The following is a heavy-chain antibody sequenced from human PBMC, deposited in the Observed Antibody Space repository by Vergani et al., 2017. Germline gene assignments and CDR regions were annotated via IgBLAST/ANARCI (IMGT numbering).Heavy chain of an antibody. D-gene: IGHD2-15*01. CDR1: GGSISSSNW. V-gene: IGHV4-4*02. CDR3: ARMVVAATQQHAFDI. Sequence: QVQLQESGPGLVKPSGTLSLPCAVSGGSISSSNWWSWVRQPPGKGLEWIGEIYHSGSTNYNPSLKSRVTISVDKSKNQFSLKLRSVTAADTAVYYCARMVVAATQQHAFDIWGQGTMVTVSS. CDR2: IYHSGST. J-gene: IGHJ3*02.